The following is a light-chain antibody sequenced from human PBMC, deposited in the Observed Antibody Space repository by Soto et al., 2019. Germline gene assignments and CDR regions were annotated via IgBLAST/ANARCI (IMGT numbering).Light chain of an antibody. CDR2: GNI. CDR3: QSYDSTLSARYV. CDR1: SSNIGAGYD. V-gene: IGLV1-40*01. Sequence: QYALTQPPSVSGAPGQRVTMSCTWSSSNIGAGYDVHWYQQRPGTAPKLLIFGNINRPSGVPDRFSGSKSGTSASLAITGLQAEDEGDYYCQSYDSTLSARYVFGTGTKVTVL. J-gene: IGLJ1*01.